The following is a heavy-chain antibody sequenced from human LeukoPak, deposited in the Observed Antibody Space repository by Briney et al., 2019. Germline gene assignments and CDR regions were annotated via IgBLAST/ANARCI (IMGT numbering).Heavy chain of an antibody. CDR1: GFSFSSYW. CDR3: ARGPSGNQLPLWYYYYYMDV. Sequence: PGGSLRLSCAASGFSFSSYWMYRVRQGPGKGRAWVSRVNNGGSITDYADSVKGRFTISRDNSKNTLYLQMNSLRAEDTAVYYCARGPSGNQLPLWYYYYYMDVWGKGTTVTVSS. J-gene: IGHJ6*03. D-gene: IGHD2-2*01. CDR2: VNNGGSIT. V-gene: IGHV3-74*01.